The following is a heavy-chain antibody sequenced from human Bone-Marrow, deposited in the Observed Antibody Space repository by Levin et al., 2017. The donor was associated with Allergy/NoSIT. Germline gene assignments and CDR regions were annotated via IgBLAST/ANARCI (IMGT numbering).Heavy chain of an antibody. CDR1: GGSVTTTNW. J-gene: IGHJ6*02. CDR3: ARVGDVSEFYYAVDV. CDR2: VYHRGST. D-gene: IGHD3-22*01. V-gene: IGHV4-4*02. Sequence: SETLSLTCVVSGGSVTTTNWWSWVRHTPGKGLEWIGQVYHRGSTNYNPSLRGRVTISLDKSKNPFSLKLTSVTATDTATYYCARVGDVSEFYYAVDVWGPGAPVTVSS.